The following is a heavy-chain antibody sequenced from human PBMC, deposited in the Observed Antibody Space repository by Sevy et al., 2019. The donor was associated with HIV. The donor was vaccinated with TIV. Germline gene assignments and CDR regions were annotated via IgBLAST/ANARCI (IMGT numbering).Heavy chain of an antibody. J-gene: IGHJ3*02. V-gene: IGHV4-34*01. D-gene: IGHD2-15*01. CDR3: ARHCTGSSCSHAFNI. Sequence: SETLSLTCAVYGGSFSGYYWSWIRQPPGRGLEWIGEINHSGGTNYNPSLKSRVTISVDTSKNQFSLKLNSVTAADTAVYYCARHCTGSSCSHAFNIWGQGTMVTVSS. CDR2: INHSGGT. CDR1: GGSFSGYY.